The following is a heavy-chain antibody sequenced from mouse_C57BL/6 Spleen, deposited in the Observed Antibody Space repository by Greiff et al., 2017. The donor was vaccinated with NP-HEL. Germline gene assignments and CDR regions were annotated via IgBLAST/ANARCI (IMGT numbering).Heavy chain of an antibody. Sequence: DVQLQESGPGLVKPSQSLSLTCSVTGYSITSGYYWNWIRQFPGNKLEWMGYISYDGSNNYNPSLKNRISITHDTSKNQFFLKLNSVTTEDTATYYCARCGYGVAYWGQGTLVTVSA. CDR2: ISYDGSN. CDR3: ARCGYGVAY. V-gene: IGHV3-6*01. J-gene: IGHJ3*01. D-gene: IGHD2-2*01. CDR1: GYSITSGYY.